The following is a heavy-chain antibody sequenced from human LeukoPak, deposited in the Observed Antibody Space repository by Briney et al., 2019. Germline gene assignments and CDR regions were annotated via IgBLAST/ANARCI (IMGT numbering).Heavy chain of an antibody. V-gene: IGHV1-18*01. CDR2: ISTYNGNT. J-gene: IGHJ4*02. D-gene: IGHD4-17*01. Sequence: GASVEVSCKASGYSFVLYGISWVRQAPGQGPEWMGWISTYNGNTKYAQKFQGRVTMTTDTPTSTAYMELRSLRSDDTAVYYCARDEDYGISVNVDYWGQGTLVTVSS. CDR3: ARDEDYGISVNVDY. CDR1: GYSFVLYG.